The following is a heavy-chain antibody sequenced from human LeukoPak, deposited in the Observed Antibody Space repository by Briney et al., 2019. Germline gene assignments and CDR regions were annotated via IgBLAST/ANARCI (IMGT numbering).Heavy chain of an antibody. D-gene: IGHD1-1*01. CDR1: GFTISGFW. V-gene: IGHV3-74*01. J-gene: IGHJ4*01. CDR3: IREVQVRASASLGL. CDR2: MNSAGTTI. Sequence: GGSLRLSCAASGFTISGFWMHWVRQVPGEGLVWVARMNSAGTTINYADSVKGRFPISRDNVRNTLHLQMNNLSLEDTAVYFCIREVQVRASASLGLWGRGTLVTVS.